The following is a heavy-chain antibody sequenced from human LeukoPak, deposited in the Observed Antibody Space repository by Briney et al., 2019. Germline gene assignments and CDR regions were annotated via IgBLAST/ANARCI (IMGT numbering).Heavy chain of an antibody. CDR1: GGSISSYY. CDR2: IYYSGIT. D-gene: IGHD6-6*01. V-gene: IGHV4-59*01. Sequence: KPSETLSLTCTASGGSISSYYWSWIRQPPGKGLEWIGYIYYSGITHYYPSLKSRVTISLDTSKNQFSLKLSSVTAADTAVYYCARDRGSSPDYFDYWGQGTLVTVSS. J-gene: IGHJ4*02. CDR3: ARDRGSSPDYFDY.